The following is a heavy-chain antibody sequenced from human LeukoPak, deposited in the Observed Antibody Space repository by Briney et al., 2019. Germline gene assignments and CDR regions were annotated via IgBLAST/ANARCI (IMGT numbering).Heavy chain of an antibody. J-gene: IGHJ4*02. CDR3: ASAFFGDSPPY. CDR1: CFPCANVT. D-gene: IGHD4-17*01. V-gene: IGHV3-48*02. CDR2: ISSSSSTI. Sequence: GGALRLSCASSCFPCANVTMSWVRQTPGRGLEWLSFISSSSSTIYYAVSVKGRFTISRDNAKNSLFLQMNSLRDEDTAVYYCASAFFGDSPPYWGQGTLVTVSS.